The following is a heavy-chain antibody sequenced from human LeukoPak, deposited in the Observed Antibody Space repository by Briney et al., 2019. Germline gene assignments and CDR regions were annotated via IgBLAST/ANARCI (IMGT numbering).Heavy chain of an antibody. CDR1: GGTFSSYA. V-gene: IGHV1-69*13. CDR2: IIPIFGTA. D-gene: IGHD6-13*01. J-gene: IGHJ4*02. CDR3: ARGLSSSWPPDY. Sequence: ASVKVSCKASGGTFSSYAISWVRQAPGQGLEWMGGIIPIFGTANYAQKFQGRVTITADESTSTAYMELSSLRSEDTAVYYCARGLSSSWPPDYWGQGTLVTVSS.